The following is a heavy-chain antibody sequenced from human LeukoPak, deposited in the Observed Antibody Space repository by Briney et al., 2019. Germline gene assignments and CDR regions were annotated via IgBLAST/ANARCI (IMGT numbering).Heavy chain of an antibody. Sequence: ASVKVSCKASGGTFSSYAISWVRQAPRQGLEWMGGIIPIFGTANYAQKFQGRVTITADESTSTAYMELSSLRSEDTAVYYCASSKYGGNSGGYSHWGQGTLVTVSS. J-gene: IGHJ4*02. CDR3: ASSKYGGNSGGYSH. V-gene: IGHV1-69*13. CDR2: IIPIFGTA. D-gene: IGHD4-23*01. CDR1: GGTFSSYA.